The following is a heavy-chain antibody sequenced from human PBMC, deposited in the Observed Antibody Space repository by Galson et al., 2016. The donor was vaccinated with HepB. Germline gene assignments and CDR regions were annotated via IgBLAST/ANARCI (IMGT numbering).Heavy chain of an antibody. CDR3: AKGSNGWTKFIDF. V-gene: IGHV3-23*01. D-gene: IGHD6-19*01. CDR1: GFTFTNYA. CDR2: ITGSDGST. J-gene: IGHJ4*02. Sequence: CAASGFTFTNYAMSWVRQAPGKGLEWVSGITGSDGSTRYADSGKGRFIISRDNSRNTLYLQMDSLKAEDTAVYYCAKGSNGWTKFIDFWGQGTLVTVSS.